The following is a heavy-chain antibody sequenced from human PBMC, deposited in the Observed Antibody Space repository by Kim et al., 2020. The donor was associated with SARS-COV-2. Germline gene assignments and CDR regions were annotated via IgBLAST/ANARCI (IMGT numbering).Heavy chain of an antibody. Sequence: ASVKVSCKASGYTFTSYGITWVRQAPGQGLEWMGWIRPNNGNTNYAQKLQGRITITTDTSTSTAYMELGSLRSDDTAVYYCARSLHSRYDFGSGYTYNWFDPWGQGTLVTVSS. CDR2: IRPNNGNT. V-gene: IGHV1-18*01. J-gene: IGHJ5*02. D-gene: IGHD3-3*01. CDR3: ARSLHSRYDFGSGYTYNWFDP. CDR1: GYTFTSYG.